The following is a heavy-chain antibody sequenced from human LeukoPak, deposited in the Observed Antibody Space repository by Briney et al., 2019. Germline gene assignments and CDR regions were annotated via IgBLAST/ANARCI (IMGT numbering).Heavy chain of an antibody. D-gene: IGHD2-8*02. CDR1: GFTFSSYG. Sequence: PGGSLRLSCAASGFTFSSYGMHWVRQAPGKGLEWVAVIWYDGSNKYYADSVKGRFTISRDNSKNTLYLQMNSLRAEDTAVYYCARDTDGLDAFDNWGQGTMVTVSS. CDR3: ARDTDGLDAFDN. J-gene: IGHJ3*02. V-gene: IGHV3-33*01. CDR2: IWYDGSNK.